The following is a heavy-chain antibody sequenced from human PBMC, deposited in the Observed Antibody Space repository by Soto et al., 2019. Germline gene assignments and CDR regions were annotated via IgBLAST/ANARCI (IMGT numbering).Heavy chain of an antibody. Sequence: GGSLRLSCAACGFTFSSYGMHWVCQAQGKGLEWVAVISYDGSNKYYADSVKGRFTISRDNSKNTLYLQMNSLRAEDTAVYYCAKDLLYSSGWSQYYYYYGMDVWGQGTTVTVSS. V-gene: IGHV3-30*18. CDR2: ISYDGSNK. D-gene: IGHD6-19*01. CDR1: GFTFSSYG. J-gene: IGHJ6*02. CDR3: AKDLLYSSGWSQYYYYYGMDV.